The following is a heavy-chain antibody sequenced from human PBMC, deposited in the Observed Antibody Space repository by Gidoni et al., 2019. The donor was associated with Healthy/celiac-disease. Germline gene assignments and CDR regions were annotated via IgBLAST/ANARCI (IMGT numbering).Heavy chain of an antibody. CDR1: GGSISSGGYY. CDR3: ARDQRRRGSSSLPVYXXXV. CDR2: IYYSGST. Sequence: QVQLQESGPGLVKPSQTLSLTCTVSGGSISSGGYYWSWIRQHPGKGLEWIGYIYYSGSTYYNPSLKSRVTISVDTSKNQFSLKLSSVTAADTAVYYCARDQRRRGSSSLPVYXXXVWGQGTTVTVSS. J-gene: IGHJ6*01. V-gene: IGHV4-31*03. D-gene: IGHD6-13*01.